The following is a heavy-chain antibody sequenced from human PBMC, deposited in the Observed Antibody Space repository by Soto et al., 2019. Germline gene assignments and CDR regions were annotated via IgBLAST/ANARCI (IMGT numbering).Heavy chain of an antibody. CDR3: AKGDTGYGMDV. Sequence: GGSLRLSCAASGFTFSSYGMHWVRQAPGKGLEWVAVISYDGSNKYYADSVKGRFNISRDNYKNTLYLQMNSLRAEDKAVYYCAKGDTGYGMDVWGQGTTVTVSS. V-gene: IGHV3-30*18. CDR1: GFTFSSYG. D-gene: IGHD5-18*01. J-gene: IGHJ6*02. CDR2: ISYDGSNK.